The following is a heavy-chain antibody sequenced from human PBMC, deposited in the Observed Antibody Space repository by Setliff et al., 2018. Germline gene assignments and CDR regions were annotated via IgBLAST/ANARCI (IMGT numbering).Heavy chain of an antibody. J-gene: IGHJ5*02. V-gene: IGHV4-30-4*08. CDR1: CGSIDSGDYY. Sequence: PSETLSLTCTVSCGSIDSGDYYWNWIRQPPGKGLEWIGYIYFSGSTYYNPSLKSRVTLSLDTSKNQFSLKLNSVTAADTALYFCAREVAGTYHYFDPWGQGTLVTVSS. CDR3: AREVAGTYHYFDP. D-gene: IGHD6-19*01. CDR2: IYFSGST.